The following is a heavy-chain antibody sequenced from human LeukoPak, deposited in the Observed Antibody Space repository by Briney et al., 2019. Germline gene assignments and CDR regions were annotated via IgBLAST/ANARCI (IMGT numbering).Heavy chain of an antibody. V-gene: IGHV4-59*08. CDR3: ARHSPWGSLEMAP. CDR1: SGSISSYY. J-gene: IGHJ5*02. CDR2: IYYSGST. D-gene: IGHD5-24*01. Sequence: SETLSLTCTVSSGSISSYYWSWIRQPPGKGLEWIGYIYYSGSTNYNPSLKSRVTISVDTSKNQFSLKLSSVTAADTAVYYCARHSPWGSLEMAPWGQGTLVTVSS.